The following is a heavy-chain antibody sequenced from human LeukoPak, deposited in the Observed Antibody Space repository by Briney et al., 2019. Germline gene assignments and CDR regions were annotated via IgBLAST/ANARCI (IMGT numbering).Heavy chain of an antibody. D-gene: IGHD1-26*01. CDR1: GFTVSSNY. V-gene: IGHV3-53*01. Sequence: PGESLRLSCAVSGFTVSSNYMGWVRQAPGKGLEWVSVIYSGGSTYYADSVKGRFTISRDNSKNTLYLQMNSLRAEDTAVYYCAREREWEPGASDIWGQGTMVTVSS. CDR2: IYSGGST. J-gene: IGHJ3*02. CDR3: AREREWEPGASDI.